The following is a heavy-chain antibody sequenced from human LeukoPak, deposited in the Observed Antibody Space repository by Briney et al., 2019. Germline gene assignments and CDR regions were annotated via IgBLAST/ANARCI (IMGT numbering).Heavy chain of an antibody. CDR1: GFTVSSNY. D-gene: IGHD4-23*01. V-gene: IGHV3-53*01. CDR3: AIASLTTVVIGTRPWGFDAFDI. Sequence: GGSLRLSCAASGFTVSSNYMSWVRQAPGKGLEWISVIYSGGSTYYADSVKGRFTISRDNSKNTLYLQMNSLRAEDTAVYYCAIASLTTVVIGTRPWGFDAFDIWGQGTMVTVSS. J-gene: IGHJ3*02. CDR2: IYSGGST.